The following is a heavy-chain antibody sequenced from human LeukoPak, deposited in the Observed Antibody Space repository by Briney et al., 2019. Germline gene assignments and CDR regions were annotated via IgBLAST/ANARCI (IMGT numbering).Heavy chain of an antibody. J-gene: IGHJ4*02. CDR1: GFTFSKAW. CDR3: TRGSNSDSSADFDQ. V-gene: IGHV3-15*01. Sequence: GGSLRLSCAASGFTFSKAWMNWVRQAPGKGLEWVGRIYSKTGGGSTEYAAPVKARFTISRDDSKNTLRLQMNSLKTEDTAVYYCTRGSNSDSSADFDQWGQGTLVTVSP. CDR2: IYSKTGGGST. D-gene: IGHD3-22*01.